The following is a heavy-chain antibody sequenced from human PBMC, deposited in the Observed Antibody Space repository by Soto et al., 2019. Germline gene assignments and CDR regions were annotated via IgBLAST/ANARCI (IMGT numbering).Heavy chain of an antibody. CDR1: GFTFSSYG. V-gene: IGHV3-33*06. Sequence: GGSLTLSCAASGFTFSSYGMHWVRQAPGKGLEWVAVIWYDGSNKYYADSVKGRFTVSRDNSKNTLYLRMNSLRAGDTAVYYCAKHGSVWGASTNIFFDYWGQGTPVTVSS. CDR3: AKHGSVWGASTNIFFDY. D-gene: IGHD3-10*01. CDR2: IWYDGSNK. J-gene: IGHJ4*02.